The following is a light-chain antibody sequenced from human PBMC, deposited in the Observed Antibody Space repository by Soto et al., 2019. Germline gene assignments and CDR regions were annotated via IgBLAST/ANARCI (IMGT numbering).Light chain of an antibody. CDR2: KAS. J-gene: IGKJ1*01. CDR3: QQYSTYSRA. V-gene: IGKV1-5*03. Sequence: DIQMTQSPSTLSASVGDRVTITCRASQSISSWLAWYQQKPGKAPKLLIYKASSLETGAPSRFSGSGYGTEFTLTISSLQADDFATDYCQQYSTYSRAFGQGTKVDIK. CDR1: QSISSW.